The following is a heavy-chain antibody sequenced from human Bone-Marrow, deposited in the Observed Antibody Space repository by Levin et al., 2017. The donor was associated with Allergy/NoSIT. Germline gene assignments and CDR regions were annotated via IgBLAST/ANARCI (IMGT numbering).Heavy chain of an antibody. CDR2: IYYSGST. CDR1: GGSISSHY. Sequence: KSSETLSLTCTVSGGSISSHYWSWIRQPPGKGLEWIGYIYYSGSTNYNSSLKSRVTMSLDTSKNQFSLKLNSVTAADTAVYYCARSALEWLPPTYYYYYYMDVWGKGTTVTVSS. V-gene: IGHV4-59*11. D-gene: IGHD3-3*01. CDR3: ARSALEWLPPTYYYYYYMDV. J-gene: IGHJ6*03.